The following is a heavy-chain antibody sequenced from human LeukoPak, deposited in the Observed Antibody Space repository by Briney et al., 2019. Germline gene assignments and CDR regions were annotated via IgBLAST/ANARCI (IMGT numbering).Heavy chain of an antibody. J-gene: IGHJ6*03. CDR2: IYHSGNT. D-gene: IGHD3-10*01. V-gene: IGHV4-38-2*02. Sequence: TSETLSLTCTVSGYSISSVYYWAWIRQPPGKGLEWIGSIYHSGNTYYNPSLKSRVTISVDTSKNQFSLKLSSVTAADTAVYYCARGPITAMDVWGKGTTVTVSS. CDR3: ARGPITAMDV. CDR1: GYSISSVYY.